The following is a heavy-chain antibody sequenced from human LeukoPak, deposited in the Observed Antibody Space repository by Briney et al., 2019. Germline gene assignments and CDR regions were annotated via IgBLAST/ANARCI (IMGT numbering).Heavy chain of an antibody. Sequence: GRSLRLSCAASGFSFSSYAMHWVRQAPGKGLEWVALISYDGSNKKYADSVKGRFTISRDNSKNTLYLQMNSLRAEDTAVYYCARSWEVLQNFDYWGQGTLVTVSS. J-gene: IGHJ4*02. D-gene: IGHD1-26*01. CDR2: ISYDGSNK. CDR1: GFSFSSYA. CDR3: ARSWEVLQNFDY. V-gene: IGHV3-30*04.